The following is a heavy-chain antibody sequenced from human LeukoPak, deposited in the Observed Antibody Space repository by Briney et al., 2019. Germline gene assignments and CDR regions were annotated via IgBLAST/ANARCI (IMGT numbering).Heavy chain of an antibody. CDR3: ARVEFTSVFYPFDY. CDR1: GGSISRYY. Sequence: PSETLSLTCTVSGGSISRYYWSWIQQPPGKGLEWIGYIYYSGSTNYNPSLKSRVTISVDTSKNQFSLKLSSVTAADTAVYYCARVEFTSVFYPFDYWGQGTLVTVSS. V-gene: IGHV4-59*01. D-gene: IGHD2-8*01. CDR2: IYYSGST. J-gene: IGHJ4*02.